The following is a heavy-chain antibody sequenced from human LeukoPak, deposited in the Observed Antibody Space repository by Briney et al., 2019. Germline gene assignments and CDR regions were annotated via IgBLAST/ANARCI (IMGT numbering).Heavy chain of an antibody. Sequence: ASVKVSCKASGYTFSGYYLHWVRQAPGQGLEWMGWINPKNADTTYAQKFQGRVTMTRDTSISTAYMELSSLRSDDTAVFYCARGRPLIGATHDSFNIWGLGTMVTVSS. J-gene: IGHJ3*02. CDR2: INPKNADT. CDR1: GYTFSGYY. V-gene: IGHV1-2*02. D-gene: IGHD5-12*01. CDR3: ARGRPLIGATHDSFNI.